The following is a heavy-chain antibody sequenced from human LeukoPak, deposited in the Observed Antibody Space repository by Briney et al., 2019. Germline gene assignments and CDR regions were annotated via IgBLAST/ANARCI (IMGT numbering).Heavy chain of an antibody. J-gene: IGHJ4*02. CDR3: ARDLSREVTTGY. D-gene: IGHD2-21*02. Sequence: ASVKSSCKAPGYPFTSSSVHWVRHAPGLGCEWMGIINPSGGSTRSAQKIEGRVTMTRDTSTSTVCMELRSLRCEDTGVYYCARDLSREVTTGYWGQGTLVTVSS. CDR1: GYPFTSSS. V-gene: IGHV1-46*01. CDR2: INPSGGST.